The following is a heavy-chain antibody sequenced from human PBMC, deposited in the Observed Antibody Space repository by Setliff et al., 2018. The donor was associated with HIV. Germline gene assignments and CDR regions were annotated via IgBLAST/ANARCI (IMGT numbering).Heavy chain of an antibody. J-gene: IGHJ6*03. V-gene: IGHV4-39*01. Sequence: SETLSLTCTVSAGSISSRTYFWGWLRQPPGKGLEWIGSVSYSGSTHYNPSLKSRVTISADTSKNQFSLKLNSVTAADTAVYYCARHLRQLFSSDFYFYYYYMDVWGKGTTVTVSS. CDR3: ARHLRQLFSSDFYFYYYYMDV. D-gene: IGHD3-10*01. CDR2: VSYSGST. CDR1: AGSISSRTYF.